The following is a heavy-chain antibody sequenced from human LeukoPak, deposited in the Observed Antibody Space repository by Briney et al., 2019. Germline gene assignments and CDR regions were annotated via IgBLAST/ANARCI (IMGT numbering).Heavy chain of an antibody. D-gene: IGHD3-3*01. V-gene: IGHV3-23*01. Sequence: PGGALRLSCAASGFTFRSYAMSWVRQAPGKGLEWVSAISGSGGSTYYADSVKGRFTISRDNSKNTLYLQMNSLRAEDTAVYYCAKDGFLEWLLPTYYYYYYMDVWGKGTTVTVSS. CDR1: GFTFRSYA. CDR2: ISGSGGST. J-gene: IGHJ6*03. CDR3: AKDGFLEWLLPTYYYYYYMDV.